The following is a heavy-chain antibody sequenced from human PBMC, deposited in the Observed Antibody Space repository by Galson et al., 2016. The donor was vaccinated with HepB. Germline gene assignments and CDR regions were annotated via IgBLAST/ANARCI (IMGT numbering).Heavy chain of an antibody. D-gene: IGHD2-21*02. CDR2: INSDGSRT. CDR1: GFTLSSHW. Sequence: SLRLSCAASGFTLSSHWMHWVRQAPGKGLVWVSRINSDGSRTNYADSVKGRFSISRDNAKNTLYLQMSSLRAEDTAVYYCARVRGTYCGGDCYFDAFDIWGQGTLVTVSS. J-gene: IGHJ3*02. CDR3: ARVRGTYCGGDCYFDAFDI. V-gene: IGHV3-74*01.